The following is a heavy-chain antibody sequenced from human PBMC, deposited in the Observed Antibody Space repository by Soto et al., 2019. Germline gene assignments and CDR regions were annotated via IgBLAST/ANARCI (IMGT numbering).Heavy chain of an antibody. CDR1: GGSISSGGYS. J-gene: IGHJ4*02. D-gene: IGHD3-10*01. CDR3: VSYGSGTYYSGYSFDF. V-gene: IGHV4-30-2*01. CDR2: IYHSGST. Sequence: LSLTCAVSGGSISSGGYSWSWIRQPPGKGLEWIGYIYHSGSTYYNPSLKSRVTISVDRSKNQFSLKLSSVTAADTAVYYCVSYGSGTYYSGYSFDFWSQGSLVT.